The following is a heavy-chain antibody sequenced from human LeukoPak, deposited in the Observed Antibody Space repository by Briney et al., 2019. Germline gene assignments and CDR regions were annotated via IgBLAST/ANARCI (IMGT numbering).Heavy chain of an antibody. CDR2: MNPNSGNT. D-gene: IGHD2-2*01. CDR3: ARLGYCSSTSCYDRAVGNYYYYYYGMDV. CDR1: GYTFTSYD. Sequence: ASVKVSCKASGYTFTSYDINWVRQATGQGLEWMGWMNPNSGNTGYAQKFQGRVTMTRNTSISTAYMELSSLRSEDTAVYYCARLGYCSSTSCYDRAVGNYYYYYYGMDVWGQGTTVTVSS. J-gene: IGHJ6*02. V-gene: IGHV1-8*01.